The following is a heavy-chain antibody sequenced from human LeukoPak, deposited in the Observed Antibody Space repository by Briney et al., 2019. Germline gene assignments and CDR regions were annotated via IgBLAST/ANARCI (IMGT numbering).Heavy chain of an antibody. V-gene: IGHV1-69*13. CDR2: IIPIFGTA. J-gene: IGHJ6*03. Sequence: SVKVSCKASGGTFSSYAISWVRQAPGQGLEWMGGIIPIFGTANYAQKFQGRVTITADESTSTAYMELSSLRSEDTAVYYCARGKGIFGVVISYYYYYYMDVWGKGTTVTVSS. CDR1: GGTFSSYA. D-gene: IGHD3-3*01. CDR3: ARGKGIFGVVISYYYYYYMDV.